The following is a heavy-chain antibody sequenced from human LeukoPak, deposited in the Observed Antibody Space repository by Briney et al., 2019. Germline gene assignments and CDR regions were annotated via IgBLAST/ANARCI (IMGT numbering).Heavy chain of an antibody. Sequence: GGSLRLSCAASGFAFSSYSMNWVRQAPGKGLEWVSYIRSGGSITRYADYVKGRFTISRDNAKNSLYLQMNSLRAEDTAVYYCARVIWSGYYQIDYWGQGTLVTVSS. CDR1: GFAFSSYS. V-gene: IGHV3-48*01. CDR3: ARVIWSGYYQIDY. D-gene: IGHD3-3*01. CDR2: IRSGGSIT. J-gene: IGHJ4*02.